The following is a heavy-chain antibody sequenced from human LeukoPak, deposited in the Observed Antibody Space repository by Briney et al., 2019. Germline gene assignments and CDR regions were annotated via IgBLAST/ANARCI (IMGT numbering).Heavy chain of an antibody. Sequence: GGSLRLSCAASGFTFSIYWMSWVRQAPGKGLEWVANIKQDGSEKYYVDSVKGRFTISRDNAKNSLYLQMNSLRAEDTAVYYCARRPYYYDSSGYYYFDYWGQGTLVTVSS. CDR2: IKQDGSEK. D-gene: IGHD3-22*01. CDR3: ARRPYYYDSSGYYYFDY. V-gene: IGHV3-7*01. CDR1: GFTFSIYW. J-gene: IGHJ4*02.